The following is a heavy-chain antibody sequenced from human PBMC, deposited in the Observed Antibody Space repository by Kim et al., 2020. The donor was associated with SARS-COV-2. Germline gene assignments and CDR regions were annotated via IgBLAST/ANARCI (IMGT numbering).Heavy chain of an antibody. CDR3: ARVGGDGTYFDY. J-gene: IGHJ4*02. D-gene: IGHD4-17*01. CDR1: GGSISSGGYY. V-gene: IGHV4-31*03. Sequence: SETLSLTCTVSGGSISSGGYYWSWIRQHPGKGLEWIGYIYYSGSTYYNPSLKSRVTISVDTSKNQFSLKLSSVTAADTAVYYCARVGGDGTYFDYWGQGTLVTVSS. CDR2: IYYSGST.